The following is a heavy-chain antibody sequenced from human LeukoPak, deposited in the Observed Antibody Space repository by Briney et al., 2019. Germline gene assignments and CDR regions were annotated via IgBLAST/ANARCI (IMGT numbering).Heavy chain of an antibody. Sequence: STVKVSCKVSGGTFSSYAISWLRQAPGERREWMGGIIPIFDTANYVQKFQNRVKITADESSSTAYLELISPRSEDTAVYYCARELTPGNGYAWCQGTLLTVSS. CDR3: ARELTPGNGYA. CDR2: IIPIFDTA. J-gene: IGHJ4*02. D-gene: IGHD5-12*01. V-gene: IGHV1-69*13. CDR1: GGTFSSYA.